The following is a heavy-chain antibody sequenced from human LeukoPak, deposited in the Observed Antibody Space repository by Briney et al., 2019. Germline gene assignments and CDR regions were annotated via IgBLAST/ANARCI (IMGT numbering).Heavy chain of an antibody. D-gene: IGHD3-9*01. CDR3: AKSYILTWIDP. Sequence: ASVKVSCKAFGYTFTSNYMHWVRQAPGQGPEWMGVISPSGGSTTYAQKFQGRVTLTRDMSTSTDYLELSSLRSEDTAVYYCAKSYILTWIDPWGQGTLVTVSS. V-gene: IGHV1-46*01. J-gene: IGHJ5*02. CDR1: GYTFTSNY. CDR2: ISPSGGST.